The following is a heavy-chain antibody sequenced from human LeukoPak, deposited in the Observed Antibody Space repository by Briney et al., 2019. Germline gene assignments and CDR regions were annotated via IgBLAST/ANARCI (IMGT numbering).Heavy chain of an antibody. CDR3: ARGRDSFLVGVTSFSY. D-gene: IGHD1-26*01. CDR1: GFTFSSYG. J-gene: IGHJ4*02. CDR2: ISSSSSYI. Sequence: TGGSLRLSCAASGFTFSSYGMNWVRQAPGKGLEWVSSISSSSSYIYYADSVKGRFTISRDNAKNSLFLQMNSLRAEDTAVYYCARGRDSFLVGVTSFSYWGQGTLVTVSS. V-gene: IGHV3-21*01.